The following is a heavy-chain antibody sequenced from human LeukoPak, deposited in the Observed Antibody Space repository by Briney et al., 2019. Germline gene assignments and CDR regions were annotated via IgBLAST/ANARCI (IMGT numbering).Heavy chain of an antibody. J-gene: IGHJ4*02. CDR3: AGDVLVSGGSYYHGF. CDR2: VDPKDGET. D-gene: IGHD3-10*01. CDR1: GYALTELS. Sequence: ASVKVSCKVSGYALTELSIHWVRQAPGKGVEGMGGVDPKDGETIYAQNFQDRVTVTDDRSTDTSYMELRGLTSEDTALYYCAGDVLVSGGSYYHGFWGQGTLVTVSS. V-gene: IGHV1-24*01.